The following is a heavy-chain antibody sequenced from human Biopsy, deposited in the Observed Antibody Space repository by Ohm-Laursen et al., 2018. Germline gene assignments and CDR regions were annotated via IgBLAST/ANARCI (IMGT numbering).Heavy chain of an antibody. CDR1: GYTFTGYY. CDR3: ALQSVAQMKNFDY. D-gene: IGHD6-19*01. Sequence: ASVKVSCTASGYTFTGYYMHWVRQAPGPGLEWMGWINPNSGVTNYAQRFHGRVTMTRDTSISTAYMELSRLRSDDTAVYYCALQSVAQMKNFDYWGQGTLVTVSS. V-gene: IGHV1-2*02. J-gene: IGHJ4*02. CDR2: INPNSGVT.